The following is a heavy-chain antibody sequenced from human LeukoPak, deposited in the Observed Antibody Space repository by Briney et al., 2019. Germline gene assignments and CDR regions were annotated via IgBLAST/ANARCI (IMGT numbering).Heavy chain of an antibody. V-gene: IGHV1-2*02. J-gene: IGHJ5*02. D-gene: IGHD3-10*01. CDR3: ARDGRGNYYGSGSYFSSEETDVLFDP. CDR2: INPNSGGT. Sequence: ASVKVSCKASGYTFTGYYMHWGRQAPGQGLEWMGWINPNSGGTNYAQKFQGRVTMTRDTSISTAYMELSRLRSDDTAVYYCARDGRGNYYGSGSYFSSEETDVLFDPWGQGTLVTVSS. CDR1: GYTFTGYY.